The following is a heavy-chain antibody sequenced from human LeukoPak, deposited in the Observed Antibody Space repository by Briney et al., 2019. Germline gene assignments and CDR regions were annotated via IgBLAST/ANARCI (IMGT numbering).Heavy chain of an antibody. CDR1: GGSISSSSYY. V-gene: IGHV4-39*01. J-gene: IGHJ6*02. D-gene: IGHD1-26*01. Sequence: SETLSLTCTVSGGSISSSSYYWGWIRQPPGKGLEWIGSIYYSGSTYYNPSLKSRVTISVDTSKNQFSLKLSSVTAADTAVYYCARGGGQGAGPSYYYYYGMDVWGQGTTVTVSS. CDR2: IYYSGST. CDR3: ARGGGQGAGPSYYYYYGMDV.